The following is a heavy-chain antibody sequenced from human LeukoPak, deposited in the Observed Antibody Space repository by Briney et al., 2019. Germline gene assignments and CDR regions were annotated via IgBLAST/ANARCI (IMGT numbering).Heavy chain of an antibody. CDR1: GDSITSYF. D-gene: IGHD2-2*02. CDR2: MYTSGPA. V-gene: IGHV4-4*08. Sequence: SETLSLTCSISGDSITSYFWTWIRQPRGKGLEWIGYMYTSGPANYNPSLKGRVTISGDASKNLFPLNLKSVTAADTATYFCAALPYTTAWREYWGVGTLVTVSS. CDR3: AALPYTTAWREY. J-gene: IGHJ4*02.